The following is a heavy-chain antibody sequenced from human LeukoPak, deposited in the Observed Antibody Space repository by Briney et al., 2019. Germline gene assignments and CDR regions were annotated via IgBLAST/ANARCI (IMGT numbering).Heavy chain of an antibody. J-gene: IGHJ3*02. CDR1: GFTFPRHG. Sequence: GGSLRLSCAASGFTFPRHGINWVRQAPGKGLEWVSGISPSGSILYYADSVKGRFTISRDNSKDTLYLQMNSLRAEDTAVYYCAREEWESHDDAFDIWGQGTMVTVSS. D-gene: IGHD1-26*01. CDR3: AREEWESHDDAFDI. V-gene: IGHV3-23*01. CDR2: ISPSGSIL.